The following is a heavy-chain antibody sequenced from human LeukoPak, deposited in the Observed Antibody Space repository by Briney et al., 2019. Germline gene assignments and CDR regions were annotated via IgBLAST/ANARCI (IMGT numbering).Heavy chain of an antibody. CDR3: ARGGCIGHYFLDY. CDR2: INEDGSEK. J-gene: IGHJ4*02. V-gene: IGHV3-7*01. CDR1: GFSLSAYC. Sequence: GGSLRLSCAASGFSLSAYCMSWVRQAPGKGLEWVANINEDGSEKNFVDSVKGRFTISKDSGKNSLYLQMNSLRAEDTAVYYCARGGCIGHYFLDYWGQGILVTVSS. D-gene: IGHD3-22*01.